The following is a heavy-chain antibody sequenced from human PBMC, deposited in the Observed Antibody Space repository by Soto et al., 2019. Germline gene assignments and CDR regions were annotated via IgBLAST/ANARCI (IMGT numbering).Heavy chain of an antibody. J-gene: IGHJ4*02. D-gene: IGHD3-3*01. CDR1: GGSITSSAYY. CDR2: IYFSGRT. Sequence: QLQLQESGPGLVKPSETLSLTCTVSGGSITSSAYYWAWIRQSPGKGLEWIGSIYFSGRTYHNPYLNGRLIISVDTSRDQFSLKLNSVTAADTAVYFCAGSAIFGVVDNFDYWGQGILVTVSS. V-gene: IGHV4-39*01. CDR3: AGSAIFGVVDNFDY.